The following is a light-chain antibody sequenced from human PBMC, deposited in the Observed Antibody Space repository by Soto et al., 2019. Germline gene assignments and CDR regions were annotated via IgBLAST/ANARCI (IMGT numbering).Light chain of an antibody. V-gene: IGKV3-11*01. Sequence: EIVLTQSPSTLPLSPGERATLSCRASQSVSSYLAWYQQKPGQAPRLLIYDASNRATGIPARFSGSGSGTDFTLTISSLEPEGFAVYYCQQRSNWPITFGQGTRLEI. CDR3: QQRSNWPIT. J-gene: IGKJ5*01. CDR1: QSVSSY. CDR2: DAS.